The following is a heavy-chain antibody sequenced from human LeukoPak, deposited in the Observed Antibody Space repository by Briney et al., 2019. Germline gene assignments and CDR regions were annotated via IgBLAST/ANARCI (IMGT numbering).Heavy chain of an antibody. V-gene: IGHV3-7*01. J-gene: IGHJ6*02. CDR1: GFTFSSFW. CDR2: IPQDGRAQ. CDR3: ARDQTNGYFDWYYYYGMDV. D-gene: IGHD3-9*01. Sequence: PGGSLRLSCAASGFTFSSFWMSWVRQAPGKGLEWVAAIPQDGRAQYYVDSVKGRFTISRDNAKNSLYLQMNSLRAEDTAVYYCARDQTNGYFDWYYYYGMDVWGQGTTVTVSS.